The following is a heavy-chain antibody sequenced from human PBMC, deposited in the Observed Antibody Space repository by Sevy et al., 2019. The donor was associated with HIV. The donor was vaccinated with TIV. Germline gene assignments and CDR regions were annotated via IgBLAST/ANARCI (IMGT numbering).Heavy chain of an antibody. Sequence: GGSLRLSCAASGFTFSSYAMSWVRQAPGKGLEWVSAISGSGGSTYYADSVKGRFTISRDNSKNTLYLQMNSLRAEDTAVYYCAKGFDNYYYYGMDVWGQGTTVTVSS. CDR3: AKGFDNYYYYGMDV. V-gene: IGHV3-23*01. D-gene: IGHD3-9*01. CDR1: GFTFSSYA. J-gene: IGHJ6*02. CDR2: ISGSGGST.